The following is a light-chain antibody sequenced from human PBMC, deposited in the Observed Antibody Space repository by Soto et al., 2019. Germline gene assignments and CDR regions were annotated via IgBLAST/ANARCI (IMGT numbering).Light chain of an antibody. V-gene: IGKV3-15*01. Sequence: EIVMTQSPATLSVSPGERATLSCRASQSVSSNLAWYQQKPGQAPRLLIYGASTRATGIPARFSGSGSGTEFTLTISSLQSEDFAVYYCQQRSNWPPWTFGQGTQVEVK. CDR3: QQRSNWPPWT. CDR1: QSVSSN. J-gene: IGKJ1*01. CDR2: GAS.